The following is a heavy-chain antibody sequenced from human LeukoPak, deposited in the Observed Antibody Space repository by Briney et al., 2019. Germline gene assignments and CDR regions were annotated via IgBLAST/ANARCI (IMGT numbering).Heavy chain of an antibody. D-gene: IGHD6-19*01. CDR2: ITYDGSNK. CDR1: GFTFSGYP. J-gene: IGHJ4*02. CDR3: AKDGAWAVAKDFDF. Sequence: PGGSLRLSCAASGFTFSGYPIHWVRQAPGKGLEWVAVITYDGSNKYYADSVKGRFTISRDNSKNTLYLQMNSLRAEDTAVYYCAKDGAWAVAKDFDFWGQGTLVTVSS. V-gene: IGHV3-30-3*02.